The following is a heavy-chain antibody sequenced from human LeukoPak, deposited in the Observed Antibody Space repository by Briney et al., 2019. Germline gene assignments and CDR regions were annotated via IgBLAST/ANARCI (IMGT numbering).Heavy chain of an antibody. Sequence: PGGSLRLSCAPSGFTSTSYWMHWVRHAPGKGLGWVSRINSDGSSTNYADSVKGRFTISRDNAKNTLYLQMNSLRAEDTAVYYCARVGTRYSSSWSQFDYWGQGTLVTVSS. V-gene: IGHV3-74*01. CDR1: GFTSTSYW. CDR3: ARVGTRYSSSWSQFDY. J-gene: IGHJ4*02. D-gene: IGHD6-13*01. CDR2: INSDGSST.